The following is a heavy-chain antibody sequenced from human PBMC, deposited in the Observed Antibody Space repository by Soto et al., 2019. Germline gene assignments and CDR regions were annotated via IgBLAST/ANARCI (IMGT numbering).Heavy chain of an antibody. V-gene: IGHV3-7*03. Sequence: HPGGSLRLSCATSDFTFRNYWMNWVRQAPGKGLEWVANIKPDGSATNYVDSVKGRFTISRDNVRNSVSLQMNSLRVEDTAVYFCFGGNGGPQWGQGTQVTVSS. CDR3: FGGNGGPQ. CDR2: IKPDGSAT. CDR1: DFTFRNYW. J-gene: IGHJ4*02. D-gene: IGHD3-16*01.